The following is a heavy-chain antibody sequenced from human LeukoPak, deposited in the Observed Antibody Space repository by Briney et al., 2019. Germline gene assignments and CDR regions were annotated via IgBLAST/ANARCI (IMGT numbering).Heavy chain of an antibody. J-gene: IGHJ3*01. CDR3: ARGLVGLTPHAGVFQV. D-gene: IGHD1-26*01. Sequence: SETLSLTCIVSGGSFSSSYWSWIRQPPGKGLEWIAYIYSNGNTNSNPSLKSRVTIAVDTSQSQFSLKLSSVTAADTAIYYCARGLVGLTPHAGVFQVWGQGTKVTVSS. CDR1: GGSFSSSY. V-gene: IGHV4-59*01. CDR2: IYSNGNT.